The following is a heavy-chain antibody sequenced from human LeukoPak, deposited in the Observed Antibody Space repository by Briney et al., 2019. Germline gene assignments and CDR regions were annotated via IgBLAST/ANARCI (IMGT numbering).Heavy chain of an antibody. CDR2: IYYSGST. CDR1: GGSISSYY. V-gene: IGHV4-59*01. Sequence: ASETLSLTXTVSGGSISSYYWSWIRQPPGKGLEWFGYIYYSGSTNYNPSLKSRVTISVDTSKNQFSLKLSSVTAADTAVYYCASSKYSSSSPDYWGQGTLVTVSS. CDR3: ASSKYSSSSPDY. D-gene: IGHD6-6*01. J-gene: IGHJ4*02.